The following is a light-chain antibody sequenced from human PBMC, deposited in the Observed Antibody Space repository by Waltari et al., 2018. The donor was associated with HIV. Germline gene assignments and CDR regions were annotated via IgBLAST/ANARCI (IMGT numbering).Light chain of an antibody. J-gene: IGLJ2*01. V-gene: IGLV2-8*01. CDR1: TRDLHYYNF. CDR3: SSFAGSNKL. Sequence: SALPQPPSASGSPGHSVNMSCTVATRDLHYYNFLSWYQQYSGKAPKLIIFEVTKRPSGVHDRFSGSRSGNTASLIVSGLQAEDEAVYFCSSFAGSNKLFGGGTKLTVL. CDR2: EVT.